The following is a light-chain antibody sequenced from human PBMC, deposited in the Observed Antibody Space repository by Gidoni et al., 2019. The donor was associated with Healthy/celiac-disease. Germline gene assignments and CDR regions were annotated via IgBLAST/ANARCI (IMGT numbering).Light chain of an antibody. CDR2: QDS. Sequence: SYELTRPPSLSVSPGQTASITCPGDKLGDKYACWYQQKPGQSPVLVIYQDSKRPSGIPERFSGSNSGNTATLTISGTQAMDEADYYCQAWDSSTVVFGGGTKLTVL. J-gene: IGLJ2*01. CDR1: KLGDKY. CDR3: QAWDSSTVV. V-gene: IGLV3-1*01.